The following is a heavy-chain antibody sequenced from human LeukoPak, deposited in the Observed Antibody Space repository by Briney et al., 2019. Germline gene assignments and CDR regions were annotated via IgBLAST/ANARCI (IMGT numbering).Heavy chain of an antibody. Sequence: GESLKISCKASGYTFTTYWIGWVRQVPGKGLEWMGIINPGDSDTRYSPSFQGQVTISADKSISTAYLQWGSLKASDTAMYYCARAWNFDYWGQGTLVTASS. V-gene: IGHV5-51*01. CDR3: ARAWNFDY. CDR1: GYTFTTYW. CDR2: INPGDSDT. J-gene: IGHJ4*02.